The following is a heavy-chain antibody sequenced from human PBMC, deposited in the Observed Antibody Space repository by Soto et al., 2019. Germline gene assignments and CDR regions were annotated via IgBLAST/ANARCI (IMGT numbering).Heavy chain of an antibody. V-gene: IGHV3-30-3*01. J-gene: IGHJ3*02. CDR3: AIIATSGGGDAFDI. D-gene: IGHD6-13*01. Sequence: QVQLVESGGGVVQPGRSLRLSCAASGFTFSNYAMHWVRQAPGKGLEWVAAILSDEINKYSADSVKGRFTISRDNSKNTLYLKMNSLRPENTAVYYCAIIATSGGGDAFDIWCQGKMVSVSS. CDR1: GFTFSNYA. CDR2: ILSDEINK.